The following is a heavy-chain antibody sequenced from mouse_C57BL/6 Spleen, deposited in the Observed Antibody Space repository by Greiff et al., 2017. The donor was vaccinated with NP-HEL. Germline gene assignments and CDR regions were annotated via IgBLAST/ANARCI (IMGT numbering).Heavy chain of an antibody. CDR3: ARPGTTVYFDY. Sequence: EVKLMESGGGLVKPGGSLKLSCAASGFTFSDYGMHWVRQAPEKGLEWVAYISSGSSTIYYADTVKGRFTISRDNAKNTLFLQMTSLRSEDTAMYYCARPGTTVYFDYWGQGTTLTVSS. CDR1: GFTFSDYG. D-gene: IGHD1-1*01. J-gene: IGHJ2*01. CDR2: ISSGSSTI. V-gene: IGHV5-17*01.